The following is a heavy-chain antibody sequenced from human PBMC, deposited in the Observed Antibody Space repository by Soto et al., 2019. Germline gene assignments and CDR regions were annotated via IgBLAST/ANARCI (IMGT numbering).Heavy chain of an antibody. CDR3: ARDVGSRIDY. CDR1: GYTFTSYD. D-gene: IGHD6-13*01. J-gene: IGHJ4*02. CDR2: MNPNRGNT. Sequence: QVQLVQSGAEVKKPGASVKVSCKASGYTFTSYDINWVRQATGQGLEWMGWMNPNRGNTGYPQKCQGRVTMTRNTSLSTAYMELSSLTSEDTAVYYCARDVGSRIDYWGQGTLVTVSS. V-gene: IGHV1-8*01.